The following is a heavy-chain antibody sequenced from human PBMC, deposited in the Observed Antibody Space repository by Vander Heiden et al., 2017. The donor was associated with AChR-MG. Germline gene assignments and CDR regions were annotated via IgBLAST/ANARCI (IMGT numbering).Heavy chain of an antibody. Sequence: GQSGAEVKKPGASVKVSCKASGYTFTSYGISWVRQAPGQGLEWRGWISAYNGNTNYAQKLQGRVTMTAGTSTSTAYMELRSLRSDDTAVYYCAREDRTYYDFWSGYWANNYGMDVWGQGTTVTVSS. CDR3: AREDRTYYDFWSGYWANNYGMDV. D-gene: IGHD3-3*01. J-gene: IGHJ6*02. V-gene: IGHV1-18*01. CDR1: GYTFTSYG. CDR2: ISAYNGNT.